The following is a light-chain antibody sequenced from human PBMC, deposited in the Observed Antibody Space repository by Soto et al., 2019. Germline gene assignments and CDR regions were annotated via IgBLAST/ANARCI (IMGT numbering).Light chain of an antibody. CDR1: SSDVGAYKY. Sequence: QSALTQPPSASGSPGQSVTISCTGTSSDVGAYKYVSWYQQHPGKAPKLMIYEVTTRPSGVPGRFSGSKSGNTASLTVSGLQAEDDAAYYCSSYAGNNNFVVFGGGTKLTVL. CDR3: SSYAGNNNFVV. CDR2: EVT. J-gene: IGLJ2*01. V-gene: IGLV2-8*01.